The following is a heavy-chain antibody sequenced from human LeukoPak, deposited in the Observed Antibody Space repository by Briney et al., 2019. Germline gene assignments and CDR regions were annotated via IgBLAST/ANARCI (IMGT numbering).Heavy chain of an antibody. CDR2: IYYSGST. V-gene: IGHV4-39*01. CDR3: ARHFRTVWSGDRWDWFDS. Sequence: SETLSLTCTVSGGSISSSSYYWGWIRQPPGKGLESIGSIYYSGSTYYNPSLKSRVTISVDTSKNQFSLKLSSVAAADTAVYYCARHFRTVWSGDRWDWFDSWGQGTLVTVSS. D-gene: IGHD3-3*01. J-gene: IGHJ5*01. CDR1: GGSISSSSYY.